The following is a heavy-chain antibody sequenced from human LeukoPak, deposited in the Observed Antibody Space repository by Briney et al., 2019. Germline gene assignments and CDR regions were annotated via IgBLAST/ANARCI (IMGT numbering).Heavy chain of an antibody. D-gene: IGHD1-7*01. J-gene: IGHJ3*02. CDR1: GFTFSNYG. V-gene: IGHV3-30*03. CDR2: ISFDGNTK. Sequence: GGSLRLSCAASGFTFSNYGMHWVRQAPGKELEWVAVISFDGNTKHYSDSVKGRFTISRDNSKDTLSLQMNSLRAEDTAVYYWALLNYDAFDIWGQGTKVTVSS. CDR3: ALLNYDAFDI.